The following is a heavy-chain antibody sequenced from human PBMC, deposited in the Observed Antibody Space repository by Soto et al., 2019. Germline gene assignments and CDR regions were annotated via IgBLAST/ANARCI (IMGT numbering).Heavy chain of an antibody. V-gene: IGHV1-18*01. CDR1: GFTFTCYA. CDR2: ISAYNGNT. J-gene: IGHJ3*02. Sequence: ASVKVSCKASGFTFTCYAICWARQAPGQGLEWMGWISAYNGNTNYAQKLQGRVTMTTDTSTSTAYMELRSLRSDDTAVYYCARDAWGRYYDFWSGYRNDAFDIWGQGTMVTVSS. CDR3: ARDAWGRYYDFWSGYRNDAFDI. D-gene: IGHD3-3*01.